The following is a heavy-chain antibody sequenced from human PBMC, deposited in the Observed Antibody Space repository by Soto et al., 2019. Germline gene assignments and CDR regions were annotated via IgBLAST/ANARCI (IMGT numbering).Heavy chain of an antibody. CDR3: AKDQENGNYDTTRPNDC. CDR2: ISYDGSNK. D-gene: IGHD4-4*01. CDR1: GFTFSSYG. V-gene: IGHV3-30*18. Sequence: VQLVESGGGVVQPGRSLRLSCAASGFTFSSYGMHWVRQAPGKGLEWLAVISYDGSNKNYVDSVNGRFTISRDNSKSTLYLQIHSLRAEDTAVYYCAKDQENGNYDTTRPNDCWGQGTLVSVSS. J-gene: IGHJ4*02.